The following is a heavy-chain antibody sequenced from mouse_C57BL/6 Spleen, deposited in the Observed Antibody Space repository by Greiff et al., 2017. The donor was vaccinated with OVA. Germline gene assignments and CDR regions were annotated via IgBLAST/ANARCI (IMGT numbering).Heavy chain of an antibody. D-gene: IGHD3-3*01. Sequence: EVQLQQSGPELVKPGASVKISCKASGYTFTDYYMHWVKQSHGQSLEWIGDIHPNNGGTSYNQKFKGKATLTVDKSSSTSYMELRSLTSEDSAVYYCAREGHFDYWGQGTTLTVSA. CDR1: GYTFTDYY. J-gene: IGHJ2*01. V-gene: IGHV1-26*01. CDR3: AREGHFDY. CDR2: IHPNNGGT.